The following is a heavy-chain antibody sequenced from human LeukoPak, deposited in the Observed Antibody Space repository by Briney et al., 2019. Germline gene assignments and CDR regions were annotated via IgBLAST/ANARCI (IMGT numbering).Heavy chain of an antibody. V-gene: IGHV4-30-2*01. Sequence: PSQTLSLTCAVSGGSISSGGYSWSWIRQPPGKGLEWIGYIYHSGSTYYNPSLKSRVTISVDTSKNQFSLKLSSVTAADTAVYYCARALSGSYFDYWGQGTLVTVSS. CDR1: GGSISSGGYS. CDR2: IYHSGST. J-gene: IGHJ4*02. D-gene: IGHD1-26*01. CDR3: ARALSGSYFDY.